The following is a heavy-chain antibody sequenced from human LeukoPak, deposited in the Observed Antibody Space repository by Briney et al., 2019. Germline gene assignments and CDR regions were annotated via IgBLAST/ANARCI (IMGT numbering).Heavy chain of an antibody. CDR1: GFTFSSYA. J-gene: IGHJ6*02. V-gene: IGHV3-23*01. CDR3: AKDRLDIVVVVAATQRRGFMDV. Sequence: PGGSLRLSCAASGFTFSSYAMSWVRQAPGKGLEWVSAISGSGGSTYYADSVKGRFTISRDNSKNTLYLQMNSLRAEDTAVYYCAKDRLDIVVVVAATQRRGFMDVWGQGTTVTVSS. D-gene: IGHD2-15*01. CDR2: ISGSGGST.